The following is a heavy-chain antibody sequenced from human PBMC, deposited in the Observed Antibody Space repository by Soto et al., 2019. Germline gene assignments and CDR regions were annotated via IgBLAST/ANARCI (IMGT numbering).Heavy chain of an antibody. Sequence: SGGSLRLSCAASGFTFSSYAMHWVRQAPGKGLEWVAVISYDGSNKYYADSVKGRFTISRDNSKNTLYLQMNSLRAEDTAVYYCARTPGVVWGNGMDVWGQGTTVTVSS. D-gene: IGHD3-3*01. CDR3: ARTPGVVWGNGMDV. V-gene: IGHV3-30-3*01. CDR1: GFTFSSYA. J-gene: IGHJ6*02. CDR2: ISYDGSNK.